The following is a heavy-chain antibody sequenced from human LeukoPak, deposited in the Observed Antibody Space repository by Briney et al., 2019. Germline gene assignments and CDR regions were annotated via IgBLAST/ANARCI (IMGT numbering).Heavy chain of an antibody. CDR3: ARVGYCSRGVCYNYDY. V-gene: IGHV1-3*01. CDR1: GYTFTSYA. J-gene: IGHJ4*02. Sequence: GSSVKVSCKASGYTFTSYAMHWVRQAPGQRLEWMGWINAGNGNTKYSQKFQGRVTITRDTSASTAYMELSSLKSDDMAVYYCARVGYCSRGVCYNYDYWGQGTQVTVSS. CDR2: INAGNGNT. D-gene: IGHD2-8*01.